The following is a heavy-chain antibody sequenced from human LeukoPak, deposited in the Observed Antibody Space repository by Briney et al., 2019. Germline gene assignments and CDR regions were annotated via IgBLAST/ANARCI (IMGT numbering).Heavy chain of an antibody. CDR3: ARANLGRPVGHCSGGSCYSDSSWFDP. D-gene: IGHD2-15*01. V-gene: IGHV1-69*04. CDR1: GGTFSSYA. Sequence: SVKVSCKASGGTFSSYAISWVRQAPGQGLEWMGRIIPIFGIANYAQKFQGRVMITADKSTSTAYMELSSLRSEDTAVYYCARANLGRPVGHCSGGSCYSDSSWFDPWGQGTLVTVSS. J-gene: IGHJ5*02. CDR2: IIPIFGIA.